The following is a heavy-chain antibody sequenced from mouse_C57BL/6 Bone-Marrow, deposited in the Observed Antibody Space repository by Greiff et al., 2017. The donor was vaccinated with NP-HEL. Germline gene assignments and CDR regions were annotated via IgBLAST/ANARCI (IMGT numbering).Heavy chain of an antibody. CDR2: LNPGRGGT. CDR3: ARGRVFAY. Sequence: VQLPQSGAELVRPGTSVKVSCKASGYAFTNYLIEWVKQRPGQGLEWIGVLNPGRGGTNYNEKFTGKATLTADKSSSTAYMQLSSLTSEDSAVYFCARGRVFAYWGQGTLVTVSA. J-gene: IGHJ3*01. CDR1: GYAFTNYL. V-gene: IGHV1-54*01.